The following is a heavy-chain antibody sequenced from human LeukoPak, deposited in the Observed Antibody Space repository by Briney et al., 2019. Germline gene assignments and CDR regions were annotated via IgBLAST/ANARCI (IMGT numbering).Heavy chain of an antibody. D-gene: IGHD4-17*01. CDR1: GFTFNTYA. CDR2: IYSGGST. CDR3: ARGSTTVSYDAFDI. V-gene: IGHV3-66*01. Sequence: GGSLRLSCAASGFTFNTYAMNWVRQAPGKGLEWVSVIYSGGSTYYADSVKGRFTISRDNSKNTLYLQMNSLRAEDTAVYYCARGSTTVSYDAFDIWGQGTMVTVSS. J-gene: IGHJ3*02.